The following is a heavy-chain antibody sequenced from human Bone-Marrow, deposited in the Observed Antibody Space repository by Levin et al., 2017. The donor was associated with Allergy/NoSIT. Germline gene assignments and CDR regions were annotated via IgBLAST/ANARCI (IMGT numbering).Heavy chain of an antibody. CDR2: ISYDGSNK. CDR3: AKDREGYYGSGSERDY. Sequence: GGSLRLSCAASGFTFSSYGMHWVRQAPGKGLEWVAVISYDGSNKYYADSVKGRFTISRDNSKNTLYLQMNSLRAEDTAVYYCAKDREGYYGSGSERDYWGQGTLVTVSS. V-gene: IGHV3-30*18. CDR1: GFTFSSYG. D-gene: IGHD3-10*01. J-gene: IGHJ4*02.